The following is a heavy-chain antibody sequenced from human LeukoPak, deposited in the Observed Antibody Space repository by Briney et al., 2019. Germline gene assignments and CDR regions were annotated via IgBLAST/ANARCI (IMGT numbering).Heavy chain of an antibody. D-gene: IGHD3-22*01. CDR3: ARDFHRRYYDSSGYNAFDI. CDR2: ISAISSSST. J-gene: IGHJ3*02. Sequence: GGSLRLSCAVSGFTFSSYAMSWVRQAPGKGLEWVSYISAISSSSTYYADSVKGRFTISRDNAKNSLYLQMNSLRAEDTAVYYCARDFHRRYYDSSGYNAFDIWGQGTMVTVSS. CDR1: GFTFSSYA. V-gene: IGHV3-48*04.